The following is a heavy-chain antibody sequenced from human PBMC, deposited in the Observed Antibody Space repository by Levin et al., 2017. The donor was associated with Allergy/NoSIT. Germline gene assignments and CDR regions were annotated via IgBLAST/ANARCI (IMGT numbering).Heavy chain of an antibody. D-gene: IGHD6-19*01. CDR3: AREIPGKYSSGWERWGYYYYYMDV. J-gene: IGHJ6*03. V-gene: IGHV3-11*05. Sequence: PGGSLRLSCAASGFTFSDYYMSWIRQAPGKGLEWVSYNSSSSSYTNYADSVKGRFTISRDNAKNSLYLQMNSLRAEDTGVYYCAREIPGKYSSGWERWGYYYYYMDVWGKGTTVTVSS. CDR2: NSSSSSYT. CDR1: GFTFSDYY.